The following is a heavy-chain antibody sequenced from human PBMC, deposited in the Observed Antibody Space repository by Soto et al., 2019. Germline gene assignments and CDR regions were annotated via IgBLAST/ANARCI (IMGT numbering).Heavy chain of an antibody. CDR1: GGTFSSYT. D-gene: IGHD3-3*01. J-gene: IGHJ6*02. CDR3: ARDQKEIVGVVIPFYYGMDV. Sequence: SVKVSCKASGGTFSSYTISWVRQAPGQGLEWMGRIIPILGIANYAQKFQGRVTITADKSTSTAYMELSSLRSEDTAVYYCARDQKEIVGVVIPFYYGMDVCGQGNTVPVSS. V-gene: IGHV1-69*04. CDR2: IIPILGIA.